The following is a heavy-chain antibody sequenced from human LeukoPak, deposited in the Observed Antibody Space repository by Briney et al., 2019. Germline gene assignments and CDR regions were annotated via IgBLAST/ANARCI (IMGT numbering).Heavy chain of an antibody. CDR2: ISSSGSLI. Sequence: GGSLRLSCAASGFTFSSYTMNWARQAPGKGLQWVSSISSSGSLIYYADSVKGRFTISRDNAKNSLYPQMNSLRAEDTAVYYCASSVVSGYWGQGTLVTVSS. D-gene: IGHD4-23*01. CDR3: ASSVVSGY. J-gene: IGHJ4*02. V-gene: IGHV3-21*01. CDR1: GFTFSSYT.